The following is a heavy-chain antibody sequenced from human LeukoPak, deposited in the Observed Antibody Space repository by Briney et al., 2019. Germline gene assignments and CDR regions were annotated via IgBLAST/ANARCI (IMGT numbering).Heavy chain of an antibody. Sequence: GGSLRLSCVRSGFNFRNHWVNWVRQSPRKGPEWVANIKPDGIDKYYVDSARGRFTVSRDNAKNSAFLQMNSLRAEDTAIYYCATISAQTFDIWGQGTLVSVSS. J-gene: IGHJ3*02. V-gene: IGHV3-7*01. CDR1: GFNFRNHW. D-gene: IGHD5-24*01. CDR3: ATISAQTFDI. CDR2: IKPDGIDK.